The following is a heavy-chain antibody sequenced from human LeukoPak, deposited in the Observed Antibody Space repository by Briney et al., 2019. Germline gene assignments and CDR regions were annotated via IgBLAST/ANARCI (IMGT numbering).Heavy chain of an antibody. Sequence: PGGSLTLSCAASGFTFTSYALHWVRQAPGNGLEWVAVVFYDGSNKYYADSLKGRFTISRDNSRNTLHLQMNGLRPEDTAVYYCARDFTGTTSSICSYWGAGAPGIVSS. CDR3: ARDFTGTTSSICSY. J-gene: IGHJ4*02. CDR2: VFYDGSNK. D-gene: IGHD1-14*01. CDR1: GFTFTSYA. V-gene: IGHV3-30*04.